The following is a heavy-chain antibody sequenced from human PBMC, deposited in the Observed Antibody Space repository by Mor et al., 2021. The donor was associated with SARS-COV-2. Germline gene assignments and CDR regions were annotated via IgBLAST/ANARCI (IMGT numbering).Heavy chain of an antibody. J-gene: IGHJ5*02. CDR2: ITHSGGT. Sequence: EITHSGGTKYNASLKSRVSISVDPSKNQFSLKLKSVAAADTAVYYCARGGPPESDQWLVSNYNWVDPWGQGNLVIVSS. V-gene: IGHV4-34*01. CDR3: ARGGPPESDQWLVSNYNWVDP. D-gene: IGHD6-19*01.